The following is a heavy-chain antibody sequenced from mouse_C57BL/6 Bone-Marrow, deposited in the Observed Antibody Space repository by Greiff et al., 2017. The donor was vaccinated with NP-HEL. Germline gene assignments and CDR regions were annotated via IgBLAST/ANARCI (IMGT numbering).Heavy chain of an antibody. D-gene: IGHD1-3*01. CDR3: TPFYNYDYAMDY. V-gene: IGHV14-4*01. CDR2: IDPENGDT. Sequence: DVQLQESGAELVRPGASVKLSCTASGFNIKDDYMHWVKQRPEQGLEWIGWIDPENGDTEYASKFQGKATITADKSSNTAYLQLSSLTSEDTAVYYCTPFYNYDYAMDYWGQGTSVTVSS. CDR1: GFNIKDDY. J-gene: IGHJ4*01.